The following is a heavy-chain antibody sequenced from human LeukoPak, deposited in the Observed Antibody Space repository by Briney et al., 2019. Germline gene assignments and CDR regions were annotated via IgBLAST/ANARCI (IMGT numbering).Heavy chain of an antibody. D-gene: IGHD5-18*01. V-gene: IGHV4-30-2*01. CDR2: IYHSGST. Sequence: SETLSLTCAVSGGSISSGGYSWSWIRQPPGKGLEWIGYIYHSGSTYYNPSLKSRVTISVDRSKNQFSLKLSSVTAADTAVYYCARELVDTAMATSNWFDPWGQGTLVTVSS. CDR3: ARELVDTAMATSNWFDP. CDR1: GGSISSGGYS. J-gene: IGHJ5*02.